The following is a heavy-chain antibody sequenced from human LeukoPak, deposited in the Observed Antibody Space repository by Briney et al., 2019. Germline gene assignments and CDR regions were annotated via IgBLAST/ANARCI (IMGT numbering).Heavy chain of an antibody. J-gene: IGHJ3*02. D-gene: IGHD4-17*01. CDR2: TYYRSKWYN. CDR1: GDSVSSNSAT. V-gene: IGHV6-1*01. CDR3: ARVRSEILRDYVPHDAFDI. Sequence: SQTLSLTCAISGDSVSSNSATWTWIRQSPSRGLEWLGRTYYRSKWYNDYAVSVKSRITINPDTSKNQFSLQLNSVTPEDTAVYYCARVRSEILRDYVPHDAFDIWGQGTMVTVSS.